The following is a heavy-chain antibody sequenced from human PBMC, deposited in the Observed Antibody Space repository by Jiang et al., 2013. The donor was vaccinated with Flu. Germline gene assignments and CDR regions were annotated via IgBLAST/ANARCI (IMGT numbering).Heavy chain of an antibody. CDR1: GYSISSGYY. D-gene: IGHD3-10*01. CDR3: AREGKLLWFGELRSNWF. J-gene: IGHJ5*01. V-gene: IGHV4-38-2*02. CDR2: IYHSGST. Sequence: GPGLVKPSETLSLTCTVSGYSISSGYYWGWIRQPPGKGLEWIGSIYHSGSTYYNPSLKSRVTISVDTSKNQFSLKLSSVTAADTAVYYCAREGKLLWFGELRSNWF.